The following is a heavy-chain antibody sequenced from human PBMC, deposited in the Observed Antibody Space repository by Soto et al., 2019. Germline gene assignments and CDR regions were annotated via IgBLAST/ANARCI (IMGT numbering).Heavy chain of an antibody. CDR1: GYTFTGYY. Sequence: QVQLVQSGAEVKKPGASVKVSCKASGYTFTGYYMHWVRQAPGQGLEWMGWINPNSGGTNYAQKLQGWVTMTRDTSISTAYMELSRLRSDDTAVYYCARDPGPHCTIGVCYGGDAFDIWGQGTMVTVSS. CDR2: INPNSGGT. CDR3: ARDPGPHCTIGVCYGGDAFDI. D-gene: IGHD2-8*01. J-gene: IGHJ3*02. V-gene: IGHV1-2*04.